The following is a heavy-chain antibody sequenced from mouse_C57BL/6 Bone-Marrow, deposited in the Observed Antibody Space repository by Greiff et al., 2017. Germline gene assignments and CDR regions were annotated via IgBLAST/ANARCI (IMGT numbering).Heavy chain of an antibody. CDR2: IDPSDSYT. Sequence: QVHVKQPGAELVMPGASVKLSCKASGYTFTSYWMHWVKQRPGQGLEWIGEIDPSDSYTNYNQKFKGKSTLTVDKSSSTAYMQLSSLTSEDSAVYYCARWGTTVVPFGYWGQGTTLTVSS. CDR3: ARWGTTVVPFGY. V-gene: IGHV1-69*01. J-gene: IGHJ2*01. D-gene: IGHD1-1*01. CDR1: GYTFTSYW.